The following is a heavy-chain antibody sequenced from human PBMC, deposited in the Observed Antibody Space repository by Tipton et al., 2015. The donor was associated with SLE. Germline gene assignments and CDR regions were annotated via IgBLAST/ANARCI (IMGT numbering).Heavy chain of an antibody. CDR3: ARSQGSMDAFDI. D-gene: IGHD6-6*01. Sequence: GLVKPSETLSLTCAVYGGSISSYYWSWIRQPPGKGLEWIGYIYYNGRTKYNPSLKSRLTISVDTSKNQFSLKLRSVTAADTAVYFCARSQGSMDAFDIWGQGTMVSVSS. CDR2: IYYNGRT. V-gene: IGHV4-59*01. J-gene: IGHJ3*02. CDR1: GGSISSYY.